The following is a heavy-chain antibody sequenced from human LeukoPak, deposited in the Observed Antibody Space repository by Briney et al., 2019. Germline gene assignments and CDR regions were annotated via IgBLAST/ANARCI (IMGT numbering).Heavy chain of an antibody. V-gene: IGHV4-4*07. Sequence: SETLSLTCTGSGGSISSYYWSWIRQPAGKGLEWIGRIYTSGSTNYNPSLKSRVTMSVDTSKNQFSLKLSSVTAADTAVYYCARDLYDFWSGYFSNSGGYYYYGMDVWGQGTTVTVSS. D-gene: IGHD3-3*01. CDR2: IYTSGST. J-gene: IGHJ6*02. CDR1: GGSISSYY. CDR3: ARDLYDFWSGYFSNSGGYYYYGMDV.